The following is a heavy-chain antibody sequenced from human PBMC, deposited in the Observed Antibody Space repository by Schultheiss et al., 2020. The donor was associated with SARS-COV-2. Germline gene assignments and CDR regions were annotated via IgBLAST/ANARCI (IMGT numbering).Heavy chain of an antibody. CDR1: GYSINSGYY. D-gene: IGHD3-3*01. CDR3: ARVGLRFLEWDYYFDY. V-gene: IGHV4-38-2*01. Sequence: SETLSLTCAVSGYSINSGYYWGWIRQPPGKGLEWIGSIYHSGSTYYNPSLKSRVTISVDTSKNQFSLKLSSVTAADTAVYYCARVGLRFLEWDYYFDYWGQGTLVTVSS. J-gene: IGHJ4*02. CDR2: IYHSGST.